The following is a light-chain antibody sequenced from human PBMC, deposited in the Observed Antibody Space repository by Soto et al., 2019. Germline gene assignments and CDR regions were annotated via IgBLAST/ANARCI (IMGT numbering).Light chain of an antibody. V-gene: IGKV3-11*01. CDR2: DTY. J-gene: IGKJ1*01. CDR1: QSVSRY. CDR3: HQRSSWPRT. Sequence: EIVLTQSPATLSLSPGDRATLSCRASQSVSRYLAWYQHKPGQAPRLLIYDTYTRATGIPARFSGSGSGTDFTLTISSLEPEDFAVYYCHQRSSWPRTFGQGTKVEIK.